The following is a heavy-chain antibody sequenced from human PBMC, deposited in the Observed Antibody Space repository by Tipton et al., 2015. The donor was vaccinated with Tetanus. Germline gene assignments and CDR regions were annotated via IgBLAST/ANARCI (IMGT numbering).Heavy chain of an antibody. D-gene: IGHD2-2*01. CDR1: GGSISSYF. CDR3: AAMNPVDWYFDL. V-gene: IGHV4-59*01. CDR2: IYYSGST. Sequence: TLSLTCSVSGGSISSYFWSWIPQSPGQGLEWIGLIYYSGSTSYNPSLKSRVTISVDTSKNQLSLKLTSVTAADTAVYYCAAMNPVDWYFDLWGRGTLVTVSS. J-gene: IGHJ2*01.